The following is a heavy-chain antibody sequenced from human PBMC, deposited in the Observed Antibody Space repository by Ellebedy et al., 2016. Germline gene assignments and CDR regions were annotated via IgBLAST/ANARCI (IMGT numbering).Heavy chain of an antibody. V-gene: IGHV3-7*01. CDR2: IKQDGSQK. D-gene: IGHD6-19*01. Sequence: GESLKISCAASGFTVSSSYVSWFRQAPGKGLEWVANIKQDGSQKEYVDSVKGRFTISRDNAKNSLYLQMNSPRAEDTAVYYCSGGSGWLCDQWGQGTLVTVSS. CDR3: SGGSGWLCDQ. J-gene: IGHJ4*02. CDR1: GFTVSSSY.